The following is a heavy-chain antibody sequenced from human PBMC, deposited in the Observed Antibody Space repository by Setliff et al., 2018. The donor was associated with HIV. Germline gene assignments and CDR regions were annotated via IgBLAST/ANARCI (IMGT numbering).Heavy chain of an antibody. Sequence: PGGSLRLSCAASGFIFSDYYMSWVRQAPGKGLEFVAHISPDGKTIHFADAVKGRFTISRDNAKNSLYMQMNSLRAEDTAVYYCARDFKWLNWFFDLWGRGTLVTSPQ. CDR3: ARDFKWLNWFFDL. D-gene: IGHD5-12*01. V-gene: IGHV3-11*04. CDR1: GFIFSDYY. CDR2: ISPDGKTI. J-gene: IGHJ2*01.